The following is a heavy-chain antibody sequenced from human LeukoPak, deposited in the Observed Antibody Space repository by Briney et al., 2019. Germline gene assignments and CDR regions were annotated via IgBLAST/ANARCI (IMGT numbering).Heavy chain of an antibody. J-gene: IGHJ4*02. CDR2: IIPIFGTA. D-gene: IGHD1-26*01. CDR1: GGTFSSYA. CDR3: ARGLVGATGDY. Sequence: SVKVSCKASGGTFSSYAISWVRQAPGQGLEWMGGIIPIFGTANYAQEFQGRVTITADESTSTAYMELSSLRSEDTAVYYCARGLVGATGDYWGQGTLVTVSS. V-gene: IGHV1-69*01.